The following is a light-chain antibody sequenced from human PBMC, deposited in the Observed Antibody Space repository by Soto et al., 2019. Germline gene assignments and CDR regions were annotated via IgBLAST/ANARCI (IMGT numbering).Light chain of an antibody. CDR3: QQRSNWPSIT. V-gene: IGKV3-11*01. Sequence: ENVFTQSPATPSLSGREKAPPSRRASQSVSSYLAWYQQKPGQAPRLLIYDASTRATGIPARFSGSGSGTDFTLTISSLEPEDSAVYHCQQRSNWPSITFGQGTRLEIK. CDR1: QSVSSY. CDR2: DAS. J-gene: IGKJ5*01.